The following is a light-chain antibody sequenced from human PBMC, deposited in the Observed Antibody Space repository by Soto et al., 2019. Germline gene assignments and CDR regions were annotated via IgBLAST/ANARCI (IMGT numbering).Light chain of an antibody. CDR2: KAS. V-gene: IGKV1-5*03. J-gene: IGKJ1*01. Sequence: DIHLTQSPSFLSASVGDRVTITCRPSQAVPNNMAWYQQKPGQAPNLLIYKASTLESGVPSRFSGSGSGTEFTLTVSSLQPDDFATYYCHQYHNFPRTFGQGTKVDI. CDR1: QAVPNN. CDR3: HQYHNFPRT.